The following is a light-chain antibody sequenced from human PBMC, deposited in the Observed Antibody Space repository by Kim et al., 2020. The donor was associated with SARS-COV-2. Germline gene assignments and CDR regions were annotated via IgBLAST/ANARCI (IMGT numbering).Light chain of an antibody. Sequence: SPGDRAPLSCRASQSVDYYLAWYQQKPGQPPRLLIFDTSNRATGISDRFSGRGSGTDFTLTISSLDPEDFAIYYCQQRSSWPPTFGPGTKVDIK. CDR1: QSVDYY. V-gene: IGKV3-11*01. J-gene: IGKJ3*01. CDR2: DTS. CDR3: QQRSSWPPT.